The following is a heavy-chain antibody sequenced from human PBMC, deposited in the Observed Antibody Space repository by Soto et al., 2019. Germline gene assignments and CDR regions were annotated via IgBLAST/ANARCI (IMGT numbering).Heavy chain of an antibody. CDR1: GGSISGSY. J-gene: IGHJ6*02. Sequence: QVQLQESGPGLVKPSETLSLTCTVSGGSISGSYWSWVRQPAGKRLEWIGRIHTSGTFNYNPSLKSRVTMSVDTSKNQFSLKLNSVTAADTAVYFCARDNIVSKGYGMDVWGQGTTVTVSS. D-gene: IGHD5-12*01. V-gene: IGHV4-4*07. CDR3: ARDNIVSKGYGMDV. CDR2: IHTSGTF.